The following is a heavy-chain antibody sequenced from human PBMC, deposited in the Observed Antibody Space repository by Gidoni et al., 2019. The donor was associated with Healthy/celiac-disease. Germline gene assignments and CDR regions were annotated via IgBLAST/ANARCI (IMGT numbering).Heavy chain of an antibody. Sequence: EVQLVESGGVVVQPGGSLSLSCAASGFTFADSTLHWVRQAPGKGLEWVSLISWDGGSTYYADSVKGRFTISRDNSKNSLYLQMNSLRTEDTALYYCAKEYYGSGSYYYYYYGMDVWGQGTTVTVSS. V-gene: IGHV3-43*01. CDR3: AKEYYGSGSYYYYYYGMDV. CDR1: GFTFADST. D-gene: IGHD3-10*01. J-gene: IGHJ6*02. CDR2: ISWDGGST.